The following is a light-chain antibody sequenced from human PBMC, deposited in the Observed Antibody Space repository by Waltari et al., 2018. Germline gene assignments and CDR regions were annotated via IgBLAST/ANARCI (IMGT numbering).Light chain of an antibody. V-gene: IGLV2-14*01. J-gene: IGLJ3*02. CDR2: DFS. CDR3: NSYTGSSSWV. Sequence: QSALTQPASVSGSPGQSITISCYGTSSDIGFYNYVSWYQQHPGKAPKLMIYDFSQQASGVSDRFSGPKSGNTASLTISGLEAEDEADYYCNSYTGSSSWVFGGGTKVTVL. CDR1: SSDIGFYNY.